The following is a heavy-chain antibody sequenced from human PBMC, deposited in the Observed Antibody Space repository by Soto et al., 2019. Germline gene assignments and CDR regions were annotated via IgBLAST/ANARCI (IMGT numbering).Heavy chain of an antibody. D-gene: IGHD3-10*01. CDR1: GFSLSTTGVS. CDR3: AHRRYYYGSGDLFDY. Sequence: QITLKGSGPTLVKPTQTLTLTCTISGFSLSTTGVSVGWIRQPPGKALEWLALIYWDDDKRYSPSLKSRLTIPKDPYQKHVVLTMTNMDPVDTATYYCAHRRYYYGSGDLFDYWGQGTLVTVSS. V-gene: IGHV2-5*02. J-gene: IGHJ4*02. CDR2: IYWDDDK.